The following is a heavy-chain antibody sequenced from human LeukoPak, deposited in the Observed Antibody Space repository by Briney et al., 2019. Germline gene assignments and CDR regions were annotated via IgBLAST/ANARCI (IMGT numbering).Heavy chain of an antibody. Sequence: VGSLRLSCAASAFTFSTYGMDWVRQAPGKGLEWVAYIRYDGSNKNYADSVKGRFTISRDNSKNTLYLQMSSLRAEDTAVYYCAKVVTGYSSTTSCPFHSWGQGTLVTVSS. CDR2: IRYDGSNK. J-gene: IGHJ4*02. D-gene: IGHD2-2*01. CDR1: AFTFSTYG. V-gene: IGHV3-30*02. CDR3: AKVVTGYSSTTSCPFHS.